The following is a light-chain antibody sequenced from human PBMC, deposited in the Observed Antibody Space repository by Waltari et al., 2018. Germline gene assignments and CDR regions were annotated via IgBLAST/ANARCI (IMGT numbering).Light chain of an antibody. V-gene: IGKV3-20*01. J-gene: IGKJ1*01. CDR1: QSVSRT. CDR2: GAS. CDR3: QHYVSLPAT. Sequence: IVLTQSPGTLSLSPGARATLSCRASQSVSRTLAWYQQKPGQAPRLLIYGASIRATGIPDRFSGGGSGTDFSLGINRLEPEDFAVYYCQHYVSLPATFGQGTKVEIK.